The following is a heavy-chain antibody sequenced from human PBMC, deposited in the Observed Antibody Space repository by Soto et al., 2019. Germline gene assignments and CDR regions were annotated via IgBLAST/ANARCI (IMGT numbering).Heavy chain of an antibody. CDR3: ARVTGGSYRSNDAFDI. Sequence: PSETLSLTCIVSGDSIRSGNHYWSWVRQTPGKGLEWIGYIYYSGSTYYSPSLKSRVTISVGTSKNQFSLKLSSVTAADTAVYYCARVTGGSYRSNDAFDIWGQGTMVTVSS. V-gene: IGHV4-30-4*02. CDR1: GDSIRSGNHY. D-gene: IGHD1-26*01. J-gene: IGHJ3*02. CDR2: IYYSGST.